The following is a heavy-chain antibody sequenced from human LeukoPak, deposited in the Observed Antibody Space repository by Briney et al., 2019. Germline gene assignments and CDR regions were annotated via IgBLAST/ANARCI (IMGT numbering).Heavy chain of an antibody. V-gene: IGHV3-23*01. Sequence: GGSLRLSCAASGFTFSTFAMIWVRQPPGKGLEWVSSIFSSGGEIHYADSVRGRFTISRDNSKSTLSLQMNSLRAEDTAVYYCARTSPGYCSGGSCYGGYWGQGTLVTVSS. D-gene: IGHD2-15*01. CDR2: IFSSGGEI. J-gene: IGHJ4*02. CDR3: ARTSPGYCSGGSCYGGY. CDR1: GFTFSTFA.